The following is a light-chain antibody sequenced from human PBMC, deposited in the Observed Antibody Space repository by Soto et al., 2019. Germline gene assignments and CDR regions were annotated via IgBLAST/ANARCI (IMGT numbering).Light chain of an antibody. J-gene: IGKJ5*01. CDR3: QQFHSFPIT. CDR2: DAS. V-gene: IGKV1-5*01. CDR1: QSITIW. Sequence: DIQMTQSPSTLSASAGDRVTITCRASQSITIWLAWYQQKPGKAPKLLIYDASTLESGVPSRFSSSGFGTEFTLTISSLQPDDFATYYCQQFHSFPITFGQVTRLEIK.